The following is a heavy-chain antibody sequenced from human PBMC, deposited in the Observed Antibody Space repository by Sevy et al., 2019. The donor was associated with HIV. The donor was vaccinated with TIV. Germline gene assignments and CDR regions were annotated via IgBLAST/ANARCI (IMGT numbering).Heavy chain of an antibody. J-gene: IGHJ4*02. CDR3: ARTIPTQEYDSSGYSDGFDY. V-gene: IGHV5-51*01. D-gene: IGHD3-22*01. CDR2: IYPGDSDT. Sequence: GESLKISCKGSGYSFTSYWIGWVRQMPGKSLEWMGIIYPGDSDTRYSPSFQGQVTISADKSISTAYLQWSSLKASDTAMYYCARTIPTQEYDSSGYSDGFDYWGQGTLVTVSS. CDR1: GYSFTSYW.